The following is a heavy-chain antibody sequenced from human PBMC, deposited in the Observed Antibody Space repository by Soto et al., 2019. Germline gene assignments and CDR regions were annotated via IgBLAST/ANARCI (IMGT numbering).Heavy chain of an antibody. J-gene: IGHJ1*01. Sequence: QITLKESGPTLVKPTQTLTLTCTFSGFSLSTSGVGVGWIRQPPGKALEWLAHIYWNDDKRYSPSLKSRLTITKDTSKNQVVLTMTNMDPVDTATYYCAHRRQNQDYDFWSGYSEYFQHWGQGTLVTVSS. CDR2: IYWNDDK. CDR1: GFSLSTSGVG. CDR3: AHRRQNQDYDFWSGYSEYFQH. V-gene: IGHV2-5*01. D-gene: IGHD3-3*01.